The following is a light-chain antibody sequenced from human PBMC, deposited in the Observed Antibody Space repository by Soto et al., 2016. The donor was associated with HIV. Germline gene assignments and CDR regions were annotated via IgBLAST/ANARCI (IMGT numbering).Light chain of an antibody. CDR2: KAS. CDR3: QQYDDYPYT. J-gene: IGKJ2*01. Sequence: DIQMTQSPSLLSASVGDRVTITCRASQGIYTYLAWFQQKPGKAPKLLMSKASVLETGVPSRFSGSGSGTEFTLTISSLQPEDFATYYCQQYDDYPYTFGQGTKLEIK. CDR1: QGIYTY. V-gene: IGKV1-16*01.